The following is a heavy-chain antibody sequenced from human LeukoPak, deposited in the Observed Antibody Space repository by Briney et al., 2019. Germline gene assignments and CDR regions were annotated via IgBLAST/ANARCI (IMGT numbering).Heavy chain of an antibody. CDR3: ARHKYSSSWYYYYGMDV. CDR2: IYPGDSDT. CDR1: GYSFTSYW. J-gene: IGHJ6*02. D-gene: IGHD6-13*01. Sequence: GESLKISCKGSGYSFTSYWIGWVRQMPGKGLEWMGIIYPGDSDTRYSPSFQGQVTIPADKSISTAYLQWSSLKASDTAMYYCARHKYSSSWYYYYGMDVWGQGTTVTVSS. V-gene: IGHV5-51*01.